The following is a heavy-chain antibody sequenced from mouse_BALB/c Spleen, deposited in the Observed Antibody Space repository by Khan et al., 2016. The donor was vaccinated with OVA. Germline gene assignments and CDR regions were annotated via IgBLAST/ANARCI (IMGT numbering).Heavy chain of an antibody. V-gene: IGHV1-7*01. Sequence: QVQLKQSGAELAKPGASVKMSCKASGYTFTSYWMHWVKQRPGQGLEWIGYINHSTGYTEYNQRFKDKATLTADKSSSTAYMQLSIVTSEESAVYYCANHGSSSAWLTYWGQGTLVTVSA. J-gene: IGHJ3*01. CDR1: GYTFTSYW. CDR2: INHSTGYT. CDR3: ANHGSSSAWLTY. D-gene: IGHD1-1*01.